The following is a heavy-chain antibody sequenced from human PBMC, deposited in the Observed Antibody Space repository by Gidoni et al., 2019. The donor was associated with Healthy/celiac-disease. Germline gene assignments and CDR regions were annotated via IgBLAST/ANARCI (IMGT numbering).Heavy chain of an antibody. CDR2: ISGSGGST. J-gene: IGHJ3*02. V-gene: IGHV3-23*01. D-gene: IGHD6-19*01. CDR3: AKTGAGAVAAMGAFDI. CDR1: GFTFSRYA. Sequence: EVQLLESGGGLVQPGGSLRLSCAASGFTFSRYAMSWVRQAPGKGLEWVSAISGSGGSTYYADSVKGRFTISRDNSKNTLYLQMNSLRAEDTAVYYCAKTGAGAVAAMGAFDIWGQGTMVTVSS.